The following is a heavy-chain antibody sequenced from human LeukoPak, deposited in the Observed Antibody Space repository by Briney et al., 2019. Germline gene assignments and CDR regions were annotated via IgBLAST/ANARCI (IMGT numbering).Heavy chain of an antibody. CDR3: ARDGRGSAFDI. J-gene: IGHJ3*02. CDR1: GFTFSGYW. V-gene: IGHV3-74*01. D-gene: IGHD5-12*01. CDR2: INPDGSST. Sequence: PGRSLRLSCAASGFTFSGYWMHWVRQTPGKGLVWVSRINPDGSSTSYVDSVKGRFTVSRDNAKNTLYLQMNSLRAEDTAVYYCARDGRGSAFDIWGQGTMVTVSS.